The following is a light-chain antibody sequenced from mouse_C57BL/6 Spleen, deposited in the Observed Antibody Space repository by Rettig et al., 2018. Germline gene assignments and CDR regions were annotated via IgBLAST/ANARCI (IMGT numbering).Light chain of an antibody. CDR2: GAS. J-gene: IGKJ2*01. Sequence: DIVMTQSPSSLSVSAGEKVTMSCKSSQSLLNSGSQKNYLAWYQQKPGQPPKLLIYGASTRESGVPDRFTGSGSGTDFTLTISSVQAEDLAVYHCQNDHSYPYTFGGGTKLEIK. V-gene: IGKV8-28*01. CDR1: QSLLNSGSQKNY. CDR3: QNDHSYPYT.